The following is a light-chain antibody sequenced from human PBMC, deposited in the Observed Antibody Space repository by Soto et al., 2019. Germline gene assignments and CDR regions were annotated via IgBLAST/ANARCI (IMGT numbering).Light chain of an antibody. Sequence: PGQRVTISCTGSSSNIGAGNDVHWYQQLLGTAPKLLIYGNSNRPSGVPDRFSAFKSGTSASLAITGLQAEDEADYYCQSYDSGLSTSIFGTGTKVTVL. CDR2: GNS. J-gene: IGLJ1*01. V-gene: IGLV1-40*01. CDR3: QSYDSGLSTSI. CDR1: SSNIGAGND.